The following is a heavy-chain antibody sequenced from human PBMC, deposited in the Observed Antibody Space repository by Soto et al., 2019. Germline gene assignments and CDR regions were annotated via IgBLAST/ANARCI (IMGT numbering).Heavy chain of an antibody. CDR3: ARVSGIAVAEV. J-gene: IGHJ4*02. V-gene: IGHV1-3*01. CDR2: INAGNGNT. CDR1: GYTFTSYA. Sequence: QVQLVQSGAEVKKPGASVKVSCKASGYTFTSYAMHWVRQAPGQRLEWMGGINAGNGNTKYSQKFQGRVTITRDTSASTAYMELSSLRSDDTAVYYCARVSGIAVAEVWGQGTLVTVSS. D-gene: IGHD6-19*01.